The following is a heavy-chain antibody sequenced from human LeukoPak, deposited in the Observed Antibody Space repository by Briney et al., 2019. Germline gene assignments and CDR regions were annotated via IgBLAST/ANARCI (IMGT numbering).Heavy chain of an antibody. J-gene: IGHJ3*02. V-gene: IGHV3-21*01. CDR3: ARVLGGYCSGTLCAFDI. CDR2: ISSTSTYI. D-gene: IGHD2-2*01. Sequence: GGSLRLSCAASGFSFSSYSMIWVRQASGKGLEWVSSISSTSTYIYYADSMKGRFTISRDNAKNSLNLQMNSLRAEDTAVYYCARVLGGYCSGTLCAFDIWGQGTMVTVSS. CDR1: GFSFSSYS.